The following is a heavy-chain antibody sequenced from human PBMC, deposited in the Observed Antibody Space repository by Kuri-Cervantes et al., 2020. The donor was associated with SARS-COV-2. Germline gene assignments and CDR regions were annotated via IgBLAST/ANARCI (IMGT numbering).Heavy chain of an antibody. Sequence: GGSLRLSCPASGFTFSSYAMSWVRQAPGKGREWVSAISGSGGSKYYAESVKGRFTISRDNSKNALYLQMNSLRAEDTAVYYCAIAEAEFFDYWGQGTLVTVSS. D-gene: IGHD3-10*01. V-gene: IGHV3-23*01. CDR3: AIAEAEFFDY. CDR2: ISGSGGSK. CDR1: GFTFSSYA. J-gene: IGHJ4*02.